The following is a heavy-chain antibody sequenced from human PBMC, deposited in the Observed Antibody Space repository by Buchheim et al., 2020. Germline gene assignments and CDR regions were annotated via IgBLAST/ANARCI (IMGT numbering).Heavy chain of an antibody. D-gene: IGHD3-22*01. V-gene: IGHV3-23*01. CDR2: ISGSGGST. J-gene: IGHJ6*03. CDR1: GFTFSSYA. CDR3: ATDIYDSSGYYFSGGYMDV. Sequence: EVQLLESGGGLVQPGGSLRLSCAASGFTFSSYAMSWVRQAPGKGLEWVSAISGSGGSTYYAASVKGRFTISRDNSKNTLYLQMNSLRAEDTAVYYCATDIYDSSGYYFSGGYMDVWGKGTT.